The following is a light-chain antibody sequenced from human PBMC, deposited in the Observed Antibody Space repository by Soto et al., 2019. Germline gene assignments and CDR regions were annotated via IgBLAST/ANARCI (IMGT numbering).Light chain of an antibody. J-gene: IGKJ1*01. CDR1: QSISSW. Sequence: DIQMTQSPSTLSAFVGDRFTLTCRASQSISSWLAWYQQKPGKSPKLLIYKAYSLESGVTSRFSGSGSGTEFTITISSLQPDDFATYYCQQYNSYSWTVGPGTKVEIK. V-gene: IGKV1-5*03. CDR2: KAY. CDR3: QQYNSYSWT.